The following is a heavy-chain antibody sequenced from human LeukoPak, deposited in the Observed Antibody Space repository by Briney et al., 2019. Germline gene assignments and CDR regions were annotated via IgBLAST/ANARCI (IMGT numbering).Heavy chain of an antibody. V-gene: IGHV3-33*06. CDR3: AKDTRSRYLQD. J-gene: IGHJ1*01. Sequence: GGSLRLSCAASGFTFSSYAMHWVRQAPGKGLEWVAVIWYDGSNKYYVDSAKGRFTISRDNSKNTLYLQMDSLRAEDTAVYYCAKDTRSRYLQDWGQGTLVTVSS. CDR1: GFTFSSYA. CDR2: IWYDGSNK. D-gene: IGHD3-16*01.